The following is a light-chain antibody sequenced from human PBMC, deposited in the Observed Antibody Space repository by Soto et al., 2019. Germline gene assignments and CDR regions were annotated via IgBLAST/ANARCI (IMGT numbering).Light chain of an antibody. V-gene: IGKV3-15*01. Sequence: EIVMTQSPATLSVSPGERATLSCRASQSVSSNLAWYQQKPGQAPRLLIYGASTRATGIPARFSGSGSGTEFTITISSLQSEDFAVYYCQQYNNWPMTFGQGTKLEIK. CDR3: QQYNNWPMT. CDR2: GAS. J-gene: IGKJ2*01. CDR1: QSVSSN.